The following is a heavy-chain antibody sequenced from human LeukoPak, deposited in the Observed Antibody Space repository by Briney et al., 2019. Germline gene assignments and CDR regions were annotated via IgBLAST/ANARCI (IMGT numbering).Heavy chain of an antibody. CDR3: AADPDYGDYIGYYGMDV. J-gene: IGHJ6*02. CDR2: IVVGSGNT. CDR1: GFTFTSSA. D-gene: IGHD4-17*01. Sequence: ASVKVSCNASGFTFTSSAVQWVRQARGQRLEWIGWIVVGSGNTNYAQKFQERVTITRDMSTSTAYMELSSLRSEDTAVYYCAADPDYGDYIGYYGMDVWGQGTTVPVSS. V-gene: IGHV1-58*01.